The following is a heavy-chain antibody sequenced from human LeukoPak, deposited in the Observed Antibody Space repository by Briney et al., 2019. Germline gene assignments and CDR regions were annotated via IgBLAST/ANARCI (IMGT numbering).Heavy chain of an antibody. CDR2: INSNSGAR. J-gene: IGHJ4*01. Sequence: ASVKDSCKASGYTFSGYYMHWVRQAPGQGLESMGWINSNSGARNYAPKFQGRVTFSRDNSISTAYMELSSLRSDDTAIYYCARGRGGATTGFDHWGHGSLVTVSS. D-gene: IGHD1-26*01. CDR3: ARGRGGATTGFDH. V-gene: IGHV1-2*02. CDR1: GYTFSGYY.